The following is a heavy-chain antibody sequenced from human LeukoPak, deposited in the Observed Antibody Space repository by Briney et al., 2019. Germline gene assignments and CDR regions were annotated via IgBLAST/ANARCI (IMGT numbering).Heavy chain of an antibody. CDR2: IYSGGST. V-gene: IGHV3-53*05. J-gene: IGHJ6*02. D-gene: IGHD3-3*01. Sequence: GGSLRLSCAASGFTVSSNYMGWVRQAPGKGLEWVSVIYSGGSTYYADSVKGRFTISRDNSKNTLYLQMNSLRAEDTAVYYCAKVSYDFRSGFPYYYYGMDVWGQGTTVTVSS. CDR1: GFTVSSNY. CDR3: AKVSYDFRSGFPYYYYGMDV.